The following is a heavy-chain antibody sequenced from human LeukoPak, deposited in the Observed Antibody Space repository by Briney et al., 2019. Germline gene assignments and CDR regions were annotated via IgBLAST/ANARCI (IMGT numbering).Heavy chain of an antibody. Sequence: SETLSLTCAVYGGSFSGYYWSWIRQPPGKGLEWIGEINHSGSTNYNPSLKSRVAISVDTSKNQFSLKLSSVTAADTAVYYCAREFIAVAGTWWFDPWGQGTLVTVSS. J-gene: IGHJ5*02. CDR1: GGSFSGYY. CDR3: AREFIAVAGTWWFDP. V-gene: IGHV4-34*01. CDR2: INHSGST. D-gene: IGHD6-19*01.